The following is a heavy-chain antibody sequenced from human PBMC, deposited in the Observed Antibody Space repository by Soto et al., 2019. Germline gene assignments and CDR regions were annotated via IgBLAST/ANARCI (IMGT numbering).Heavy chain of an antibody. CDR2: ISYSGST. D-gene: IGHD2-15*01. CDR3: ARADPDASVGY. V-gene: IGHV4-59*01. CDR1: GGSMSSYY. J-gene: IGHJ4*02. Sequence: PAWTLSLTCAVSGGSMSSYYWTWLRQSPGRGLEWIGYISYSGSTYYNPSLKSRVTISADTSKNQFSLRMNSMIAADTAVYYCARADPDASVGYWGQGTLVTGSS.